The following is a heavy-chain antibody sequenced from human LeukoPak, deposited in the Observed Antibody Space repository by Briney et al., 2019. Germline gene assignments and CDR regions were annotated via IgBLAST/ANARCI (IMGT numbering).Heavy chain of an antibody. J-gene: IGHJ4*02. CDR3: ERSGYYYDT. D-gene: IGHD6-13*01. CDR1: GFTFSSYE. V-gene: IGHV3-48*03. Sequence: GGSPRLSCAASGFTFSSYEMNWVRQAPGKGLEWVSYISSSGSTTYYADSVKGRFTISRDNAKNSLYLQMNSLRAEDTAVYYCERSGYYYDTWGQGTLVTVSS. CDR2: ISSSGSTT.